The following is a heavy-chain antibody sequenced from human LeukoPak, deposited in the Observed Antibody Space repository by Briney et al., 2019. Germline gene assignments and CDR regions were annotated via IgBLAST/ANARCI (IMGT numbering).Heavy chain of an antibody. CDR2: INPNSGGT. CDR3: TRDKRAAACQEAFDY. CDR1: GYTITGYY. D-gene: IGHD6-13*01. Sequence: ASVKVSCEASGYTITGYYMHGVRQAPGQGLEWMGWINPNSGGTNYAQKFQGRVTMTRDTSISTAYMELSRLRSDDTAVYYCTRDKRAAACQEAFDYWGQGTLVTVSS. V-gene: IGHV1-2*02. J-gene: IGHJ4*02.